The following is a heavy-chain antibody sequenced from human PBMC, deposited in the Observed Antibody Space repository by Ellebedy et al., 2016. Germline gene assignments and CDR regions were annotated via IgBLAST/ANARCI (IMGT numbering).Heavy chain of an antibody. D-gene: IGHD7-27*01. CDR1: GFTVSSNY. J-gene: IGHJ4*02. CDR3: AKDNGGYFDY. CDR2: IYSGGTT. Sequence: GESLKISCAASGFTVSSNYMSWVRQAPGKGLEWVSVIYSGGTTNYADSVKGRFTISRDNSKNTLYLQLNSLRVEDTAMYYCAKDNGGYFDYWGQGTLVTVSS. V-gene: IGHV3-53*01.